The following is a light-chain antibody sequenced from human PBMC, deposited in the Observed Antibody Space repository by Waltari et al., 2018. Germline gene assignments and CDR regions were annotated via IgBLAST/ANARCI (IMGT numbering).Light chain of an antibody. CDR1: SIAIGANDY. V-gene: IGLV2-14*03. CDR2: DVS. Sequence: QSVVTQPASVSGSPGQAISISCTGTSIAIGANDYVPWYHKRPGRAPQLVIYDVSARPSGVSIRFSGSKSGNTASLTISGLQAEDEALYYCSSYTLTNPVVFGGGTKLTVL. CDR3: SSYTLTNPVV. J-gene: IGLJ2*01.